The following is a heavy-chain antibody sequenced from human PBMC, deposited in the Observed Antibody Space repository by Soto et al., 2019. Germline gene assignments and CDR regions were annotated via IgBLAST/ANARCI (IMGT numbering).Heavy chain of an antibody. CDR2: IIPIFGTA. CDR3: ARGYDFWSGYPPYYYGMDV. V-gene: IGHV1-69*06. Sequence: VASVKVSCKASGGTFSSYAISWVRQAPGQGLEWMGGIIPIFGTANYAQKFQGRVTITADKSTSTAYMELSSLRSEDTAVYYCARGYDFWSGYPPYYYGMDVWGQGTTVTVSS. D-gene: IGHD3-3*01. J-gene: IGHJ6*02. CDR1: GGTFSSYA.